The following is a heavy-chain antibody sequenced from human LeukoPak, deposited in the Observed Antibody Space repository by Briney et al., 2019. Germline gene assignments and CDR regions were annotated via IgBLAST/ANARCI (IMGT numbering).Heavy chain of an antibody. CDR3: AKGYYDFWSGYSTFDY. V-gene: IGHV3-9*03. J-gene: IGHJ4*02. CDR2: ISWNSGSI. D-gene: IGHD3-3*01. Sequence: GRSLRLSCAASGFTFDDYAMHWVRQAPGKGLEWVSGISWNSGSIGYADSVKGRFTISRDNAKNSLYLQMNSLRAEDMALYYCAKGYYDFWSGYSTFDYWGQGTLVTVSS. CDR1: GFTFDDYA.